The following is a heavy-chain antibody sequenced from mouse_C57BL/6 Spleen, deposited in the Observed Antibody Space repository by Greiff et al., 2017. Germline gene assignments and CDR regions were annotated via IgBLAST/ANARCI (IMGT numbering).Heavy chain of an antibody. CDR1: GYTFTDYE. Sequence: QVQLQQSGAELVRPGASVTLSCKASGYTFTDYEMHWVKQTPVHGLEWIGAIDPETGGTAYNQKFKGKAILTADKSSSTAYMELRSLTSEDSAVYYCTRKEGLRLVFAYWGQGTLVTVSA. V-gene: IGHV1-15*01. D-gene: IGHD3-2*02. CDR3: TRKEGLRLVFAY. J-gene: IGHJ3*01. CDR2: IDPETGGT.